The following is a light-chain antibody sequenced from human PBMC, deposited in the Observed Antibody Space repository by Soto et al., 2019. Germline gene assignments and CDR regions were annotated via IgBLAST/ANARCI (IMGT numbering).Light chain of an antibody. J-gene: IGKJ5*01. Sequence: DVVMTQSPLSLPVTLGQPASISCKSSQGLVYSDGNTYLNWFHXRTGQSQRRXIYKVSTRDSGVPDRFSVSGSGTDLTMKISRVEAEDVAVYDCMQGTHWPPTFGQGTRLEIK. CDR1: QGLVYSDGNTY. CDR3: MQGTHWPPT. V-gene: IGKV2-30*01. CDR2: KVS.